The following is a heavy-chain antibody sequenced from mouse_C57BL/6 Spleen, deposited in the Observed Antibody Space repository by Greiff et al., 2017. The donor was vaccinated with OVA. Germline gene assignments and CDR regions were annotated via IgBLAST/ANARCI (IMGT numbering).Heavy chain of an antibody. CDR3: TLLGPFDY. J-gene: IGHJ2*01. CDR2: IRLKSDNYAT. V-gene: IGHV6-3*01. D-gene: IGHD4-1*01. CDR1: GFTFSNYW. Sequence: EVKLMESGGGLVQPGGSMKLSCVASGFTFSNYWMNWVRQSPEKGLEWVAQIRLKSDNYATHYAESVKGRFTISRDDSKSSVYLQMNNLRAEDTGIYYCTLLGPFDYWGQGTTLTVSS.